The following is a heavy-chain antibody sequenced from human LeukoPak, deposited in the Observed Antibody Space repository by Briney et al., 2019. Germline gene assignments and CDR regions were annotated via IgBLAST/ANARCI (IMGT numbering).Heavy chain of an antibody. Sequence: TGGSLRLSCAASGFTFSNYWMIWVRQAPGKGLEWVGNIKQDGSEKRYADSVRGRFSISRDNAQTSLYLQMNSLRAEVTAVYYCARASDPWLQLTWGQGTLVTVSS. J-gene: IGHJ5*02. CDR1: GFTFSNYW. CDR2: IKQDGSEK. D-gene: IGHD5-24*01. CDR3: ARASDPWLQLT. V-gene: IGHV3-7*05.